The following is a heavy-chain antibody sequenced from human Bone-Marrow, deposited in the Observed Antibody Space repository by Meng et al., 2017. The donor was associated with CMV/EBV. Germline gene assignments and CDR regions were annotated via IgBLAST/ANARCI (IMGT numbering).Heavy chain of an antibody. J-gene: IGHJ4*01. D-gene: IGHD6-19*01. CDR2: IKSKTDGGTT. CDR3: STGGYSSGRDS. V-gene: IGHV3-15*05. Sequence: GESLKISCAASGFTFSDARMNWVRQAPGKGLEWVGRIKSKTDGGTTDYAASVKGRFTISRDDSKNTLSLQMNSLKTEDTAVYFCSTGGYSSGRDSWGQGNLVTVSS. CDR1: GFTFSDAR.